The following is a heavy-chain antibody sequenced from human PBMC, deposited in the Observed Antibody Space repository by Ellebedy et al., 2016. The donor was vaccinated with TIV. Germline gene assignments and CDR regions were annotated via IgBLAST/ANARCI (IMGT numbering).Heavy chain of an antibody. D-gene: IGHD3-10*01. Sequence: PGGSLRLSCKGSGYRFTNYWISWVRQMPGKGLEWMGRIDPSDSYTNYSPSFQGHVTISADKSISTAYLQWSSLKASDSAMYYCAITMVRGLIAGGLDVWGQGTTVTVSS. J-gene: IGHJ6*02. CDR2: IDPSDSYT. CDR3: AITMVRGLIAGGLDV. CDR1: GYRFTNYW. V-gene: IGHV5-10-1*01.